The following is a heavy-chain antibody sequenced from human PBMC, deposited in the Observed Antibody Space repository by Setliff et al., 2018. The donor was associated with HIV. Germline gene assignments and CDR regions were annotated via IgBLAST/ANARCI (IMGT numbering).Heavy chain of an antibody. CDR3: ARTDYGGNSGGNYFDY. J-gene: IGHJ4*02. CDR2: ISPYNGHT. V-gene: IGHV1-18*01. D-gene: IGHD4-17*01. CDR1: GYTFTTYD. Sequence: ASVKVSCKASGYTFTTYDITWVRQAPGQGLEWLGWISPYNGHTNFAQKFQGRVTMTTDTATSTAYMEVRGLRSDDTAVYYCARTDYGGNSGGNYFDYWGQGSQVTVSS.